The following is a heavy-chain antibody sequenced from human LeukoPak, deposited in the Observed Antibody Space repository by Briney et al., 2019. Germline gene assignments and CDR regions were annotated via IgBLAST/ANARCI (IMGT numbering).Heavy chain of an antibody. J-gene: IGHJ4*02. CDR2: ISYDGSNK. CDR3: ARDLSLIAY. V-gene: IGHV3-30*01. Sequence: GGSLRLSCAASGFTFSSYAMHWVRQAPGKGLEWVAVISYDGSNKYYADSVKGRFTISRDNSKNTLYLQMNSLRAEDTAVYHCARDLSLIAYWGQGTLVTVSS. CDR1: GFTFSSYA.